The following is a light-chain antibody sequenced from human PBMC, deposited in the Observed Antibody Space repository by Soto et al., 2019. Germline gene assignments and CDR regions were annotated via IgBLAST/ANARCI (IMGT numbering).Light chain of an antibody. V-gene: IGLV2-8*01. CDR1: SSDVGGYNY. CDR3: SSYAGSNNYV. CDR2: EVS. J-gene: IGLJ1*01. Sequence: QSALTQPPSASWSPGQSVTISCTGTSSDVGGYNYVSWYQQHPGKAPKLMIYEVSKRPSGVPDRFSGSKSGNTASLTVSGLQAEDEADYYCSSYAGSNNYVFGTGTKLTVL.